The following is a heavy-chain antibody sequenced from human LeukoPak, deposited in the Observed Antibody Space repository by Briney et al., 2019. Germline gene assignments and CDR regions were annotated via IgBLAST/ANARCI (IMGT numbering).Heavy chain of an antibody. CDR2: IRNKVYGGTA. CDR3: IKSTTATGRHWFDP. Sequence: PGGSLRLSCTASGFTFGDYAITWVRQAPGKGLEWVGLIRNKVYGGTAEYAASVKGRFTISRGDSKSIAYLQMNSLKIEDTGIYYCIKSTTATGRHWFDPWGQGTLVTVSS. V-gene: IGHV3-49*04. D-gene: IGHD2/OR15-2a*01. CDR1: GFTFGDYA. J-gene: IGHJ5*02.